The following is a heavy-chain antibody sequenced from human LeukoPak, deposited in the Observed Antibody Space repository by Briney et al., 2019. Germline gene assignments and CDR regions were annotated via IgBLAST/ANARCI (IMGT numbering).Heavy chain of an antibody. D-gene: IGHD2-15*01. J-gene: IGHJ4*02. V-gene: IGHV3-23*01. CDR3: AKDQRRCSGGSCYFDY. Sequence: GRSLRLSCAASRFPFSSYAMSWARQAPGKGLEWVSAISGRGGSTYYADSVKGRFPISRHNSKHTLYLQMNSRRAEDTAVYYCAKDQRRCSGGSCYFDYWGQGTLVTVYS. CDR2: ISGRGGST. CDR1: RFPFSSYA.